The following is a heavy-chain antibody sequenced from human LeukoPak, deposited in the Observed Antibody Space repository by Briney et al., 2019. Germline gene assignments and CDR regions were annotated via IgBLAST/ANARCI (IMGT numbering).Heavy chain of an antibody. CDR2: IYSGGYT. Sequence: GGTLRLTCAASGCSVTTNYRTWGRQAPGKGLEWVSIIYSGGYTDYADSVKGRFTISRDNSKNTLDLQMNSLRAEDTAVYYCARGGWDYFDYWGQGTLVTVSS. CDR3: ARGGWDYFDY. CDR1: GCSVTTNY. V-gene: IGHV3-66*01. D-gene: IGHD3-10*01. J-gene: IGHJ4*02.